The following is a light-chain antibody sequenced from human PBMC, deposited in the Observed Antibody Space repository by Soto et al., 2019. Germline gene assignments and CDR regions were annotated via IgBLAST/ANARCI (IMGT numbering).Light chain of an antibody. Sequence: QSVVTQPPSVSGAPGLRVTISCTGSSPNIGSGYGVHWYQQLPGAGPKLLIFGGNNRPSGVPDRFSGSRSGTSASLAITGLQAEDEADYYCQSYDTTLSVYVFGTGTKVTVL. CDR2: GGN. V-gene: IGLV1-40*01. CDR3: QSYDTTLSVYV. CDR1: SPNIGSGYG. J-gene: IGLJ1*01.